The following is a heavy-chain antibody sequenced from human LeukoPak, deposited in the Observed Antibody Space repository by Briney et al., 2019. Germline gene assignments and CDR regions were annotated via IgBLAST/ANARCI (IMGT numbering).Heavy chain of an antibody. V-gene: IGHV4-30-4*07. Sequence: SETLSLTCAVFGGSISSGGYSWSWIRQPPGKGLEWIGYIYYSGSTYYNPSLKSRVTISVDTSKNQFSLKLSSVTAADTAVYYCARDLFYYYGSGSYLPLYYWGQGTLVTVSS. J-gene: IGHJ4*02. CDR3: ARDLFYYYGSGSYLPLYY. D-gene: IGHD3-10*01. CDR2: IYYSGST. CDR1: GGSISSGGYS.